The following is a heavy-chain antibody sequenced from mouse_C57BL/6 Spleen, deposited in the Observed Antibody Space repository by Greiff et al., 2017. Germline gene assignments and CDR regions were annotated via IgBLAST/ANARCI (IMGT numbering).Heavy chain of an antibody. CDR2: IDPSDSYT. CDR1: GYTFTSYW. J-gene: IGHJ2*01. CDR3: ARYHDVYYFGY. V-gene: IGHV1-69*01. D-gene: IGHD2-4*01. Sequence: QVQLQQPGAELVMPGASVKLSCKASGYTFTSYWMHWVKQRPGQGLEWIGEIDPSDSYTNYNQKFKGKSTLTVDKSSSTAYMQLSSLTSEDSAVYYCARYHDVYYFGYWGQGTTLTVSS.